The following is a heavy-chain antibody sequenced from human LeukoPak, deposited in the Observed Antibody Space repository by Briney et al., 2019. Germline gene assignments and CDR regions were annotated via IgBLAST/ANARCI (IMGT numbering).Heavy chain of an antibody. CDR3: ARAAGGVSGYDLYYFDY. J-gene: IGHJ4*02. Sequence: GGSLRLSCAASGFTFNTYSMNWVRQAPGKGLEGVSCISSSSSYMYCADSVRGRFTISRDNAKRSLYLQMNSLRAEDTAVYYCARAAGGVSGYDLYYFDYWGQGALVTVSS. CDR2: ISSSSSYM. D-gene: IGHD5-12*01. CDR1: GFTFNTYS. V-gene: IGHV3-21*01.